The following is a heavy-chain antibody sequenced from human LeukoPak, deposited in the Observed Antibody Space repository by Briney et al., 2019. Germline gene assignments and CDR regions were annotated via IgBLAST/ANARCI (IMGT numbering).Heavy chain of an antibody. D-gene: IGHD3-10*01. CDR1: GDSLTSHG. CDR3: ARDKLGSLDF. CDR2: VYANGDN. V-gene: IGHV4-59*11. J-gene: IGHJ4*02. Sequence: SETLSLTCSVSGDSLTSHGWSWVRQPPGKGLEWIGYVYANGDNRDNCNPSLKSRITISVDPSRNQFSLRLNSVTAADTAIYYCARDKLGSLDFWGQGTLVTVSS.